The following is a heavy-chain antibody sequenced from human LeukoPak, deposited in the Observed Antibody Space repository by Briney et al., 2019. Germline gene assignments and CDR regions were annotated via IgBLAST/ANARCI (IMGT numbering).Heavy chain of an antibody. CDR3: ARGGQVVPQPGNWFDP. J-gene: IGHJ5*02. CDR2: INPSGGSP. Sequence: GASVKVSCKAYGYTFISNYLNWVRQAPGQGLEWVGIINPSGGSPSYAQKFQGRVTMTRDMSTSTVYMTLSSLKSEDTAVYYCARGGQVVPQPGNWFDPWGQGTLVTVSS. D-gene: IGHD6-6*01. V-gene: IGHV1-46*01. CDR1: GYTFISNY.